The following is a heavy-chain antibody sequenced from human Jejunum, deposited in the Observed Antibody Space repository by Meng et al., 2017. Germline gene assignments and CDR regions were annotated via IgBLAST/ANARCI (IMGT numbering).Heavy chain of an antibody. J-gene: IGHJ4*02. CDR1: GDSISSVNC. V-gene: IGHV4-4*02. D-gene: IGHD2-21*02. Sequence: HVHLREACPGRVNPSGILSITCAVYGDSISSVNCWIWFRQPPGKGLEWIGEIYNSGANYDNPSLRSRLTMSVDKYKNQFSLNLTSVTAADTAVYYCARKISPVSAIYWGQGTLVTVSS. CDR2: IYNSGAN. CDR3: ARKISPVSAIY.